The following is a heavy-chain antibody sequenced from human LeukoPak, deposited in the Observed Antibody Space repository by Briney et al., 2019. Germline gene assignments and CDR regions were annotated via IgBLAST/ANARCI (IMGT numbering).Heavy chain of an antibody. Sequence: PSETLSLTCTVSGGSISSYYWSWIRQPPGKGLEWIGYIYYSGSTNYNPSLKSRVTISVDTSKNQFSLKLSSVTAADTAVYYCARETYYYDSRIYYYYMDVWGKGTTVTVSS. CDR2: IYYSGST. J-gene: IGHJ6*03. CDR1: GGSISSYY. CDR3: ARETYYYDSRIYYYYMDV. V-gene: IGHV4-59*01. D-gene: IGHD3-22*01.